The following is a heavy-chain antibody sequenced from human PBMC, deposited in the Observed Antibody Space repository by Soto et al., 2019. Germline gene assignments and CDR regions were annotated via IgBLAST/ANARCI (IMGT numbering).Heavy chain of an antibody. D-gene: IGHD3-9*01. J-gene: IGHJ6*02. CDR2: IIPIFGTA. CDR3: AREPNYDILTGLYYYGMDV. Sequence: ASVKVSCKASGYTFTDYYLHWVRQAPGQGLEWMGGIIPIFGTANYAQKFQGRVTITADESTSTAYMELSSLRSEDTAVYYCAREPNYDILTGLYYYGMDVWGQGTTVTVSS. V-gene: IGHV1-69*13. CDR1: GYTFTDYY.